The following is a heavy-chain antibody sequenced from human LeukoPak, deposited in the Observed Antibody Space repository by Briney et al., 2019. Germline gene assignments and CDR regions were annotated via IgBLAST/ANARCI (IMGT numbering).Heavy chain of an antibody. CDR1: GGSISSYY. CDR3: ARDQDENCSGGSCYSFRRGSWFDP. J-gene: IGHJ5*02. CDR2: MYYSGST. Sequence: PSETLSLTCTVSGGSISSYYWSWIRQPPGKGLEWIGYMYYSGSTNYNPSLKSRVTISVDMSKNQVSLKLSSVTAADTAVYYCARDQDENCSGGSCYSFRRGSWFDPWGQGTLVTVSS. D-gene: IGHD2-15*01. V-gene: IGHV4-59*12.